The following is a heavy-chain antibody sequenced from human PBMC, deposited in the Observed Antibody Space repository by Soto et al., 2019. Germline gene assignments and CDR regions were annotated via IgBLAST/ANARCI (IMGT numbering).Heavy chain of an antibody. CDR2: IIPIFDIT. J-gene: IGHJ4*02. D-gene: IGHD3-22*01. V-gene: IGHV1-69*02. CDR3: ARSLLGDYYDSDGLDN. CDR1: GGPYSKYS. Sequence: QVQLVQSGTEVKKPGSSVTVSCKASGGPYSKYSISWVRQAPGQGLEWMGRIIPIFDITNYAQKFQGRVTITADKSTSTVCMDLSSLRSEDTAVYYCARSLLGDYYDSDGLDNWGQGTLVTVSS.